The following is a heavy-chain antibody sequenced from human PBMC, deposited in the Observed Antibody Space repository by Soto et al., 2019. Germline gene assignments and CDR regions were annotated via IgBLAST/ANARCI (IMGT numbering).Heavy chain of an antibody. CDR1: GGTFSSYA. D-gene: IGHD3-3*01. V-gene: IGHV1-69*13. Sequence: SVKVSCKASGGTFSSYAISWVRHAPGQGLEWMGGIIPIFGTAKYAQVFQGRVTITADESTSTAYIELSSLRSEDTAVYYCARLYDFWSGYYPSRYYGMDVWGQGTTVTVSS. CDR2: IIPIFGTA. J-gene: IGHJ6*02. CDR3: ARLYDFWSGYYPSRYYGMDV.